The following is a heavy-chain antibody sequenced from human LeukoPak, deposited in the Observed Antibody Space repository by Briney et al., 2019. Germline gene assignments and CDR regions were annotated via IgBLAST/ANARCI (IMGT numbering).Heavy chain of an antibody. CDR3: ARARYSYGLRTGTVDY. CDR2: IYYSGST. J-gene: IGHJ4*02. Sequence: SETLSLTCTVSGGSISSYYWSWIRQPPGKGLEWIGYIYYSGSTNYNPSLKSRVTISVDTSKNQFSLKLSSVTAADTAVYYCARARYSYGLRTGTVDYWGQGTLVTVSS. V-gene: IGHV4-59*12. D-gene: IGHD5-18*01. CDR1: GGSISSYY.